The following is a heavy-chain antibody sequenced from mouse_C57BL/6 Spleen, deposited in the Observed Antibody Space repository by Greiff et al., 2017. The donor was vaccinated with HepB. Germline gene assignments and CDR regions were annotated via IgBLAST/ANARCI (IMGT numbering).Heavy chain of an antibody. V-gene: IGHV1-64*01. Sequence: QVQLQQPGAELVKPGASVKLSCKASGYTFTSDWMHWVKQRPGQGLEWIGMIHPNSGSTNYNEKFKSKATLTVDKSSSTAYMQRSSLTSEDSAVYYCARSPMGTTVVAKGYFDYWGQVTTLTVSS. CDR2: IHPNSGST. J-gene: IGHJ2*01. CDR3: ARSPMGTTVVAKGYFDY. CDR1: GYTFTSDW. D-gene: IGHD1-1*01.